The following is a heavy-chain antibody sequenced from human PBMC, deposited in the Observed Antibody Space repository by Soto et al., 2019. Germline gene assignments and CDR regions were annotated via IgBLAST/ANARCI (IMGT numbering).Heavy chain of an antibody. CDR3: ARSKWELLRNYYYGMDV. CDR1: GDSVSSNSAA. Sequence: SQTLSLNCAISGDSVSSNSAAWNWIRQSPSRGLEWLGRTYYRSKWYNDYAVSVKSRITINPDTSKNQFSLQLNSVTPADTAVYYCARSKWELLRNYYYGMDVWGQGTTVTSP. CDR2: TYYRSKWYN. V-gene: IGHV6-1*01. J-gene: IGHJ6*02. D-gene: IGHD1-26*01.